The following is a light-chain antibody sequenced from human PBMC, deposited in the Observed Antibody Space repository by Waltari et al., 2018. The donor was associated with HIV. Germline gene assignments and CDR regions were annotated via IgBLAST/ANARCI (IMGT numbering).Light chain of an antibody. J-gene: IGKJ5*01. CDR2: WAS. CDR3: QQYYSSPIT. V-gene: IGKV4-1*01. Sequence: DLVMTQSPASLAVSLGARATINCKSSQSVLYSSNHNNYLAWYQQKPGQPPKLLIYWASTRESGVPDRFSGSGSGTDFTLTISSLQAEDVAVYYCQQYYSSPITFGQGTRLDIK. CDR1: QSVLYSSNHNNY.